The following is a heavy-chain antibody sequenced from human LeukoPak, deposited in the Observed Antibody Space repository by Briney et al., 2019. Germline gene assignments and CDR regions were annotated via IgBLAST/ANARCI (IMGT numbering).Heavy chain of an antibody. CDR3: ARRLMVQKFDY. CDR2: IIHSGST. Sequence: SETLALTWAGFGGPFSGYYWSWIPQHPGKRPEWIGEIIHSGSTNYNPPLKSRVTISVDTSKIQFSLKLSSVTAADTAVYYCARRLMVQKFDYWGQGTLVTVSS. V-gene: IGHV4-34*12. CDR1: GGPFSGYY. D-gene: IGHD3-10*01. J-gene: IGHJ4*02.